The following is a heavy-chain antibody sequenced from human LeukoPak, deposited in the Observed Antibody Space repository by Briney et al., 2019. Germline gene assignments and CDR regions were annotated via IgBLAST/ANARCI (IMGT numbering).Heavy chain of an antibody. CDR1: GYTFTAYY. CDR3: GRGIIEYSSPLGEY. CDR2: INPNSGGT. V-gene: IGHV1-2*02. J-gene: IGHJ4*02. D-gene: IGHD3-16*01. Sequence: GASVKVSCKASGYTFTAYYIQWVRQAPGQGLEWMGWINPNSGGTNHAQKFQGRVTMTRDTSVSTVYMELSRLRSDDTAVYYCGRGIIEYSSPLGEYWGQGTLVTVSS.